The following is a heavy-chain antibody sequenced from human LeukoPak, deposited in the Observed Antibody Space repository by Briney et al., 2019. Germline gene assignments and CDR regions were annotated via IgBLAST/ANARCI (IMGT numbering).Heavy chain of an antibody. J-gene: IGHJ4*02. CDR1: GFIFRSYG. V-gene: IGHV3-23*01. Sequence: GGTLRLTCAASGFIFRSYGMSWVRQAPGKGLEWVSTISGSGDYTYYADSVKGRFTISRDNSKNTLYLQMNSLRAEDTAVYYCAKVTYGSGTYGAFDSWGQGTLVTVSS. D-gene: IGHD3-10*01. CDR3: AKVTYGSGTYGAFDS. CDR2: ISGSGDYT.